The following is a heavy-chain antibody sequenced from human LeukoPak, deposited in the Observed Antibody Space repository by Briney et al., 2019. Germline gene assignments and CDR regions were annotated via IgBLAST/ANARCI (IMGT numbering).Heavy chain of an antibody. CDR3: AKDIRSLRSATDPHYFDS. V-gene: IGHV3-23*01. D-gene: IGHD6-13*01. CDR2: ISGSGAST. Sequence: GGSLRLSCAASGFTFSSYAMSWVRQAPGKGLEWVSAISGSGASTNYADSVKGRFAISRDNSKTTMYLQTNSLRAEDTAVYFCAKDIRSLRSATDPHYFDSWGQGTLVTVSS. CDR1: GFTFSSYA. J-gene: IGHJ4*02.